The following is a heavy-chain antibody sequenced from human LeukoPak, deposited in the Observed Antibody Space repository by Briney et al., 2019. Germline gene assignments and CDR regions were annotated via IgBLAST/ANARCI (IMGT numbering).Heavy chain of an antibody. Sequence: ASVKVSCKASGGTFGIYAISWVRQAPGQGLEWMGGIIPIFGTANYAQKFQGRVTITADESTSTAYMELSSLRSEDTAVYYCARGGYSSGFNYYYYYMDVWGKGTTVTVSS. CDR2: IIPIFGTA. D-gene: IGHD6-19*01. CDR3: ARGGYSSGFNYYYYYMDV. J-gene: IGHJ6*03. CDR1: GGTFGIYA. V-gene: IGHV1-69*13.